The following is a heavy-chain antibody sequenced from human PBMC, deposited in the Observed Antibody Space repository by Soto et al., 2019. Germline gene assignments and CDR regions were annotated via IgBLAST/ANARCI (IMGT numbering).Heavy chain of an antibody. J-gene: IGHJ6*02. CDR2: IWYDGSNK. Sequence: GGSLRLSCAASGFTFSSYGMHWVRQAPGKGLEWVAVIWYDGSNKYYADSVKGRFTISRDNSKNTLYLQMNSLRAEDTAVYYCARAIVGRIAATTYYYGMDVWGQGTTVTSP. CDR3: ARAIVGRIAATTYYYGMDV. CDR1: GFTFSSYG. D-gene: IGHD6-13*01. V-gene: IGHV3-33*01.